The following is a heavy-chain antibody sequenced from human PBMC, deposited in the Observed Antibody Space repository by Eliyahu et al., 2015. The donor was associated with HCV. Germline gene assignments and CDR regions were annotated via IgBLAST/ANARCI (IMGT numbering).Heavy chain of an antibody. CDR3: AREYGSVDY. CDR1: GFTFSSYE. CDR2: ISSSGNTK. D-gene: IGHD3-10*01. V-gene: IGHV3-48*03. J-gene: IGHJ4*02. Sequence: QLVESGGGLVQPGGSLRVSCAASGFTFSSYEMNWVRQAPGKGREWVSYISSSGNTKYYADSVKGRFTISRDNAKNSLYLQMNSLRAEDTAVYYCAREYGSVDYWGQGTLVTVSS.